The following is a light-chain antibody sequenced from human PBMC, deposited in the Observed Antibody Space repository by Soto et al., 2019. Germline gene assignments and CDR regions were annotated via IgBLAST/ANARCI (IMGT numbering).Light chain of an antibody. CDR3: QKYTNVPT. V-gene: IGKV1-27*01. CDR2: AAS. Sequence: DIQMTQSPSSLSASVGDRVIITCRASQGISNYLAWYQQIPGKVPKLLISAASTLHSGVPSRFSGSGSGTDFTLTISSLQPEDVATYYCQKYTNVPTFGGGTNVEIK. CDR1: QGISNY. J-gene: IGKJ4*01.